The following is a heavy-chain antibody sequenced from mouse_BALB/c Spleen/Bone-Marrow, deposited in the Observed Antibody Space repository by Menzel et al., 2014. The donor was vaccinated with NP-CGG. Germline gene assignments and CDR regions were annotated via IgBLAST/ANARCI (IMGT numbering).Heavy chain of an antibody. J-gene: IGHJ1*01. V-gene: IGHV1-77*01. CDR2: IYPGSGST. CDR1: GYTFTDYV. Sequence: VQLQQSGPELVKPGASVKMSCKASGYTFTDYVISWVKQRTGQGLEWIGEIYPGSGSTHYNEKFKGKATLTADKSSNQADMQPSGLKSEDSAVYSCARYYDYDRYFDVWGAGTTVTVSS. CDR3: ARYYDYDRYFDV. D-gene: IGHD2-4*01.